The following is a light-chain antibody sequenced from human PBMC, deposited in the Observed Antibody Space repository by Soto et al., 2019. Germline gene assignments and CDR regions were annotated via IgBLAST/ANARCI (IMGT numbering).Light chain of an antibody. V-gene: IGKV3-20*01. CDR3: QQHRSSPPPWT. CDR2: GAS. CDR1: QSVSSSY. Sequence: ETVLTQSPGTLSLSPGERATLFCRASQSVSSSYLAWYQQKPGQAPRLLIYGASNRTTDIPDRFSGTGCRTEFTYSISRLKDREFAGYYSQQHRSSPPPWTFGQRTTKEI. J-gene: IGKJ1*01.